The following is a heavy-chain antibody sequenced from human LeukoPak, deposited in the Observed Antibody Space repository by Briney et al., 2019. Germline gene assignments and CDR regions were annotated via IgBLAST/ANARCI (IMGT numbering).Heavy chain of an antibody. CDR3: ASEPPAGDWFDP. J-gene: IGHJ5*02. V-gene: IGHV3-7*01. CDR2: IKQDGCKK. D-gene: IGHD2-8*02. Sequence: GGSLRLSCAASGFTFSSYWMSWVRQAPGEGLERVAHIKQDGCKKYYVDSVKGRFTISRDNAKNSLYLQMNSLRAEDTAVYYCASEPPAGDWFDPWGQGTLVTVSS. CDR1: GFTFSSYW.